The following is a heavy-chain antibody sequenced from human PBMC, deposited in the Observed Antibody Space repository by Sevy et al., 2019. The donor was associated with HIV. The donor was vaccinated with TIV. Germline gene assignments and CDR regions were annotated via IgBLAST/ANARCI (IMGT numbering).Heavy chain of an antibody. CDR1: GFTFSDYY. CDR2: ISSSGSTI. V-gene: IGHV3-11*01. J-gene: IGHJ4*02. D-gene: IGHD5-12*01. CDR3: ASAIVATIKPDY. Sequence: GGSLRLSCAASGFTFSDYYMSWIRQAPGKGLEWFSYISSSGSTIYYADSVKGRFTISRDNAKNSLYLQMNSLRAEDTAVYYCASAIVATIKPDYWGQGTLVTVSS.